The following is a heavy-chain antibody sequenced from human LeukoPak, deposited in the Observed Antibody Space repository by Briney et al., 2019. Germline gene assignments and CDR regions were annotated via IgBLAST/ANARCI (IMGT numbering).Heavy chain of an antibody. V-gene: IGHV3-7*02. J-gene: IGHJ4*02. CDR2: TKQDGNEK. D-gene: IGHD6-13*01. CDR3: ATSAAGLDH. Sequence: GGSLRLSCAASGFTFTDYWMSWVRQGPGKRLEWVANTKQDGNEKYYVNSVKGRFTISRDNAKNSLFLQMNSLRAEDTAVYYCATSAAGLDHWGQGTLVSVSS. CDR1: GFTFTDYW.